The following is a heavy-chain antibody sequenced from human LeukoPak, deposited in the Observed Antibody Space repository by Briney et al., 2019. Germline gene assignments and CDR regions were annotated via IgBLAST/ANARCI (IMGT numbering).Heavy chain of an antibody. D-gene: IGHD2-2*01. V-gene: IGHV3-15*07. J-gene: IGHJ4*02. Sequence: GGSLRLSCAASGFSFSDTWMNWVRQAPGKGLEWVGLIKRKTDDGTTDYAAPEKGRFTISRDDSKNTLYLQMNSLKTEDTAVYYCTTGQSRYCSSTSCYQKGFDYWGQGTLVTVSS. CDR3: TTGQSRYCSSTSCYQKGFDY. CDR2: IKRKTDDGTT. CDR1: GFSFSDTW.